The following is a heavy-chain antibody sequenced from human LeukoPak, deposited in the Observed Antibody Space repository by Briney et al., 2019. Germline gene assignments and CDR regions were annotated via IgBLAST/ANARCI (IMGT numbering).Heavy chain of an antibody. CDR2: ISRSGPT. Sequence: GGSLRLSCAASGFTFSGYDMQWVRQAPGKWLEWVSGISRSGPTYYRDSVKGRFTISRDNSKDTLYLQMDSLRAEDTATYYCAKGESFAFAMWGQGTMVTFSS. CDR3: AKGESFAFAM. CDR1: GFTFSGYD. V-gene: IGHV3-23*01. J-gene: IGHJ3*02.